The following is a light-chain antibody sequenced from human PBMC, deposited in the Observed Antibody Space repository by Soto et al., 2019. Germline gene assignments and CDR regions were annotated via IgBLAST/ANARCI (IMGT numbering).Light chain of an antibody. V-gene: IGLV2-23*02. CDR1: SSDVGSYNL. CDR3: CSYGGRSTYV. Sequence: QSALTHPASVSGSPGQSITISCTGTSSDVGSYNLVSWYQQHPGKAPKLMIYEVSKRPSGVSNRFSGSKSANTASLTISGLQADDEADYYCCSYGGRSTYVFGTGTKLTVL. CDR2: EVS. J-gene: IGLJ1*01.